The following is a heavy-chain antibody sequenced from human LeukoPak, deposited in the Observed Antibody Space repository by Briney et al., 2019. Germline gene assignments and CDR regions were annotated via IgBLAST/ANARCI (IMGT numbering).Heavy chain of an antibody. V-gene: IGHV4-59*08. J-gene: IGHJ4*02. D-gene: IGHD2-15*01. Sequence: PSETLSLTCTVSGGSISSYYWSWIRQPPGKGLEWIGYIYYSGSTNYKPSLKSRVTISVDTSKNRFSLRLTSVTAADTAVYYCARVYCSDGSCYSFDYWGQGILVTVSS. CDR2: IYYSGST. CDR3: ARVYCSDGSCYSFDY. CDR1: GGSISSYY.